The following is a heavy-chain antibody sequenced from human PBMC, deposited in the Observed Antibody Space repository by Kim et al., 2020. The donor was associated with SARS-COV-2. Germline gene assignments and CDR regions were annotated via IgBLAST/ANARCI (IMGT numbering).Heavy chain of an antibody. V-gene: IGHV3-23*01. Sequence: SVKGRLTISRDKSKNTLYLQMNSLRAEDTAVYYCAKEKYSSSWYSGYFDYWGQGTLVTVSS. D-gene: IGHD6-13*01. J-gene: IGHJ4*02. CDR3: AKEKYSSSWYSGYFDY.